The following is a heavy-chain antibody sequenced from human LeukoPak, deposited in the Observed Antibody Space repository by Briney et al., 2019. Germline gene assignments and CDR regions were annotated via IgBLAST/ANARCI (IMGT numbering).Heavy chain of an antibody. Sequence: PGGSLRLSCAASGFTFSSYGMHWVRQAPGKGLEWVAVIWYDGSNKYYADSVKGRFTISRDNSKNTLYLQMNSLRAEDTAVYYCARENSRAGDRRGYDYWGQGTLVTVSS. D-gene: IGHD7-27*01. CDR1: GFTFSSYG. J-gene: IGHJ4*02. V-gene: IGHV3-33*01. CDR3: ARENSRAGDRRGYDY. CDR2: IWYDGSNK.